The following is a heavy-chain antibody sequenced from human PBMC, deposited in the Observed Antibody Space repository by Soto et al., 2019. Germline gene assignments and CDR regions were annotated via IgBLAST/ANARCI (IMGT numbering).Heavy chain of an antibody. D-gene: IGHD4-17*01. CDR1: GFTFSSYS. V-gene: IGHV3-48*02. CDR3: ARDRYGDYQKDY. CDR2: ISSSSSTI. Sequence: EVQLVESGGGLVQPGGSLRLSCAASGFTFSSYSMNWVRQAPGKGLEWVSYISSSSSTIYYADSVKGRFTISRDNAKNSLYLQMYSLRDEDTAVYYWARDRYGDYQKDYWGQGTLVTVSS. J-gene: IGHJ4*02.